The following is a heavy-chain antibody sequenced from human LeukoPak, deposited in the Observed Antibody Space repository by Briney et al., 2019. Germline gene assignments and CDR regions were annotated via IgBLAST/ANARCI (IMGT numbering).Heavy chain of an antibody. Sequence: TGGSLRLSCAASGFTFSSYEMNWVRQAPGKGLEWVSYISSSGSTIYYADSVKGRFTISRDNAKNSLYLQMNSLRAEDTAIYYCAKGSYSGDSSPTGDDYWGQGTLVTVSS. V-gene: IGHV3-48*03. CDR3: AKGSYSGDSSPTGDDY. CDR1: GFTFSSYE. D-gene: IGHD3-10*01. J-gene: IGHJ4*02. CDR2: ISSSGSTI.